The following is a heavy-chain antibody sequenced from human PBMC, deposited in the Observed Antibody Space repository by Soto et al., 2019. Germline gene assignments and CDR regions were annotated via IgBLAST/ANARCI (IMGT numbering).Heavy chain of an antibody. D-gene: IGHD4-4*01. V-gene: IGHV4-34*01. CDR3: GRAPRKRTTVTKNWFDP. CDR1: GGSFSGYQ. J-gene: IGHJ5*02. CDR2: INHSGST. Sequence: SETLSLTCAVYGGSFSGYQWNWIRQPPGKGLEWIGEINHSGSTNYNPSLKSRVTISVDTSKKQFSLKLSSVTAADTALYYCGRAPRKRTTVTKNWFDPWGQGTLVTVSS.